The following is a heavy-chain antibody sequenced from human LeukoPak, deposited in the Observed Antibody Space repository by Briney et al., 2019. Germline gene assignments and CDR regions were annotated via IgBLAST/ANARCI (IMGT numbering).Heavy chain of an antibody. J-gene: IGHJ4*02. Sequence: GASVKVSCKASGYTFTGYYMHWVRQAPGQGLEWMGWINPNSGGTNYAQKFQGRVTMTRDTSISTAYMELSRLRSDDTAVYYCARYFSSVVPAAICWSQGTLVTVSA. V-gene: IGHV1-2*02. CDR3: ARYFSSVVPAAIC. CDR2: INPNSGGT. CDR1: GYTFTGYY. D-gene: IGHD2-2*02.